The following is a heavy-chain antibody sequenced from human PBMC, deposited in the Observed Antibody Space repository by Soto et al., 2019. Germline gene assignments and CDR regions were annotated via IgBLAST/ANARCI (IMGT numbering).Heavy chain of an antibody. J-gene: IGHJ3*02. D-gene: IGHD1-26*01. CDR1: GGSISSSSYY. CDR3: ARHFAQWELPGWAAFDI. CDR2: IYYSGST. Sequence: SETLSLTCTVSGGSISSSSYYWGWIRQPPGKGLEWIGSIYYSGSTYYNPSLKSRVTISVDTSKNQFSLKLSSVTAADTAVYYCARHFAQWELPGWAAFDIWGQGTMVTVSS. V-gene: IGHV4-39*01.